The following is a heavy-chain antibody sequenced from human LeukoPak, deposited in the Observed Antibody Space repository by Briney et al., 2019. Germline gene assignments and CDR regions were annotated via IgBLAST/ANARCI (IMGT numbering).Heavy chain of an antibody. CDR3: AKDLYGSGSYYGLDAFDI. J-gene: IGHJ3*02. CDR1: GFTFSSYS. D-gene: IGHD3-10*01. V-gene: IGHV3-23*01. Sequence: PGGSLRLSCAASGFTFSSYSMNWVRQAPGKGLEWVSAISGSGGSTYYADSVKGRFTISRDNSKNTLYLQMNSLRAKDTAVYYCAKDLYGSGSYYGLDAFDIWGQGTMVTVSS. CDR2: ISGSGGST.